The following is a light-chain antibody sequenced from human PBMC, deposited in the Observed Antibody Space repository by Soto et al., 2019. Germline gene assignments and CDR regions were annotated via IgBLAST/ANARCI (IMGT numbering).Light chain of an antibody. CDR2: SAS. J-gene: IGKJ1*01. CDR1: QTVISTY. V-gene: IGKV3-20*01. Sequence: EVVLTQSPGTLPLSPGERATLSCRASQTVISTYLAWYQQKPGQAPRLLIYSASSRATGIPDRFSGSGSGTDFTLSISRLEPEDFAVYYCQLYGRSPTWTFGQGTKVDIK. CDR3: QLYGRSPTWT.